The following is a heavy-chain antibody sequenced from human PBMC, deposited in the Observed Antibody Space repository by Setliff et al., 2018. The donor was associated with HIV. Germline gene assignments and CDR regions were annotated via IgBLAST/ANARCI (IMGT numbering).Heavy chain of an antibody. V-gene: IGHV1-69*05. D-gene: IGHD1-26*01. CDR2: IIPIFGTA. CDR3: ARDLGSYQGWFDP. CDR1: GGTFSSYA. J-gene: IGHJ5*02. Sequence: SVKVSCKASGGTFSSYAISWVRQAPGQGLEWMGGIIPIFGTANYAQKFQGRVTITTDESTSTAYMELSSLRSEDTAVYYCARDLGSYQGWFDPWGQGTLVTVSS.